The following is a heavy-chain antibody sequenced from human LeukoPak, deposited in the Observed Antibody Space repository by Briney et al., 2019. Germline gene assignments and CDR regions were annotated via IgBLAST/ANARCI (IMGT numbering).Heavy chain of an antibody. Sequence: ASVKVSCKASGYTFTSYYMHWVRQAPGQGLEWMGWINAGNGNTKSSQKFQGRVTITRDTSATTAYMELSSLRSEDTAVYYCARGGSLDYWGQGTLVTVSS. CDR1: GYTFTSYY. CDR2: INAGNGNT. J-gene: IGHJ4*02. V-gene: IGHV1-3*01. CDR3: ARGGSLDY. D-gene: IGHD6-13*01.